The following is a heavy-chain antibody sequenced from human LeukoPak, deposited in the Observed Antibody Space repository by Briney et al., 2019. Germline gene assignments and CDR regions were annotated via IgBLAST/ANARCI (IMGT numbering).Heavy chain of an antibody. CDR2: ISTRSTTT. D-gene: IGHD5-12*01. CDR3: ARDSDNMLATLGY. Sequence: GGSLRLSCVASGFTFSSYSMNWVRQAPGKGLEWISYISTRSTTTYYAESVKGRFTISRDNAKNSLYLQMNSLRAEDTAVYYCARDSDNMLATLGYWGQGTLVTVSS. V-gene: IGHV3-48*01. J-gene: IGHJ4*02. CDR1: GFTFSSYS.